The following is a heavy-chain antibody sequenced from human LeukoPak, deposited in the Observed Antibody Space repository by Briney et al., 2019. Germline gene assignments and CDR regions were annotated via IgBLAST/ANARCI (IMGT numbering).Heavy chain of an antibody. CDR2: IRYDGSNK. Sequence: GGSLRLSCAASGFTFSSYGMHWVRQAPGKGLEWVAFIRYDGSNKYYADSVKGRFTISRDNSKNTLYLQMNSLRAEDTAVYYCAKDNPRLPYYMDVWGKGTTVTVSS. V-gene: IGHV3-30*02. CDR3: AKDNPRLPYYMDV. J-gene: IGHJ6*03. CDR1: GFTFSSYG.